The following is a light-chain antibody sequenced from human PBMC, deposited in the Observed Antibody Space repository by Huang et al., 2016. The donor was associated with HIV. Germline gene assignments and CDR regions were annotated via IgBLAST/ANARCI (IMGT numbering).Light chain of an antibody. J-gene: IGKJ3*01. CDR1: QDISNY. CDR2: DAS. CDR3: QQYDNLPRFT. V-gene: IGKV1-33*01. Sequence: DIQMTQSPSSLSASVGDRVTITCQASQDISNYLNWYQQKPRKAPKLLSYDASNLETGVSSRFSGSGSGTDFTFTISSLQPEDIATYYCQQYDNLPRFTFGPGTKVDIK.